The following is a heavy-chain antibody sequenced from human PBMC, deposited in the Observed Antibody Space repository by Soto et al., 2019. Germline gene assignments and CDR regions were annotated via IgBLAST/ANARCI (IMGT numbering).Heavy chain of an antibody. J-gene: IGHJ3*01. D-gene: IGHD2-2*03. CDR2: MSYDGSHK. CDR3: ATSGLMDIVVVPAAIEAFEV. Sequence: QVQLVESGGGVVQPGRSLRLSCAASGFTFSSYGMHWVRQAPGKGLEWVAVMSYDGSHKYYADSVKGRFTISRDNSKNTLFLQMKSLRAEDTAVYYCATSGLMDIVVVPAAIEAFEVWGQGTMVTVSS. CDR1: GFTFSSYG. V-gene: IGHV3-30*03.